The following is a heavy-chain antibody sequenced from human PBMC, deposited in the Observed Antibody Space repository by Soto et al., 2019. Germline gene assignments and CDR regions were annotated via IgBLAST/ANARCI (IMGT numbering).Heavy chain of an antibody. J-gene: IGHJ6*02. D-gene: IGHD3-16*02. CDR3: ARGGDDYVWGSYRPGNDYYYYGMDV. Sequence: SETLSLTCTVSGGSISSGDYYWSWIRQPPGKGLEWIGYIYYSGSTYHNPSLKSRVTISVDTSKNQFSLKLSSVTAADTAVYYCARGGDDYVWGSYRPGNDYYYYGMDVWGQGTTVTVSS. V-gene: IGHV4-30-4*01. CDR1: GGSISSGDYY. CDR2: IYYSGST.